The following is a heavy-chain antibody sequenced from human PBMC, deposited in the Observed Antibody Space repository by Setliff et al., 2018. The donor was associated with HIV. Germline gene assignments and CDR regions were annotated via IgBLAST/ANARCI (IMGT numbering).Heavy chain of an antibody. D-gene: IGHD4-17*01. CDR3: ARSTTAD. Sequence: ASVKVSCKASGYTFTSYYIHWVRQAPGQGLEWMGIINPSGGSTSYAQKFQGRVTMTRDTSISTAYMELSRLRSDDTALYYCARSTTADWGQGTMVTVSS. J-gene: IGHJ4*02. CDR1: GYTFTSYY. CDR2: INPSGGST. V-gene: IGHV1-46*01.